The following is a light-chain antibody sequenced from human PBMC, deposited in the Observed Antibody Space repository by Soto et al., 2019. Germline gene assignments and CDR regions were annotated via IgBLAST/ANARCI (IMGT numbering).Light chain of an antibody. CDR1: SSNIGSNY. J-gene: IGLJ3*02. V-gene: IGLV1-47*02. Sequence: QPVLTQPPSASGTPGQRVTISCSGSSSNIGSNYVYWYQQLPGTAPKLLIYSNNQRPSGVPDRFSGSKSGTSASLAISGLRSEDEADYYCAVWDDSLSGLVFGGGTKLTVL. CDR2: SNN. CDR3: AVWDDSLSGLV.